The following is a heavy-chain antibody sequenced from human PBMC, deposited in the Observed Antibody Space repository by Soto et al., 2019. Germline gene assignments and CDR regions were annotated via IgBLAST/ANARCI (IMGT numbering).Heavy chain of an antibody. CDR1: GYTYTSYA. D-gene: IGHD1-26*01. Sequence: ASVKVSCTASGYTYTSYAMHWVRQAPGQRLEWMGWINAGNGNTKYSQKFQGRVTITRDTSASTAYMELSSLRSEDTAVYYCARGHPWELLVGLDPWGQGTLVTVSS. CDR2: INAGNGNT. J-gene: IGHJ5*02. CDR3: ARGHPWELLVGLDP. V-gene: IGHV1-3*01.